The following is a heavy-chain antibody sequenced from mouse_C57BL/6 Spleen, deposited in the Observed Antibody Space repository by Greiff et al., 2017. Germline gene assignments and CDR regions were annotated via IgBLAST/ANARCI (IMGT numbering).Heavy chain of an antibody. D-gene: IGHD1-1*01. CDR3: ARGFSTTVVDAMGC. Sequence: QVQLQQPGAELVKPGASVKLSCKASGYTFTSYWMHWVKQRPGRGLEWIGRIDPTSGGTKYNEKFKSKATLTVDKPSSTAYMQLSSLTSEDSAVYYCARGFSTTVVDAMGCWGQGTSVTVSS. CDR1: GYTFTSYW. CDR2: IDPTSGGT. V-gene: IGHV1-72*01. J-gene: IGHJ4*01.